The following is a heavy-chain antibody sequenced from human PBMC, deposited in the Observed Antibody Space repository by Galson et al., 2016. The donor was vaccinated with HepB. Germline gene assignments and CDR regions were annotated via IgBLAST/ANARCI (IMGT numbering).Heavy chain of an antibody. D-gene: IGHD6-19*01. Sequence: PALVKPTQTPTLTCTFSGFSLSTSGAGVGWIRQPPGKALEWLALIYWDDDKRYSPSLRSRLTITKGTSKNQVVLTMTNMDPVDTATYYCAHRRCYSSGCHRFDYRGQGTLVTVSS. V-gene: IGHV2-5*02. CDR1: GFSLSTSGAG. CDR3: AHRRCYSSGCHRFDY. J-gene: IGHJ4*02. CDR2: IYWDDDK.